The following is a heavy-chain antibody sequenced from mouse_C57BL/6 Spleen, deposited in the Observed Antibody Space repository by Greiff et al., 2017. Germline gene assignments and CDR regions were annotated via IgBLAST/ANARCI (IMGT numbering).Heavy chain of an antibody. CDR3: TLSYYGRTWDY. D-gene: IGHD2-1*01. CDR1: GFTFSDSW. CDR2: IRNKAHNHAT. Sequence: EVQLQESGGGLVQPGGSMKLSCAASGFTFSDSWMDWVRQSPEKGLAWVAEIRNKAHNHATYYAVSVKGRFTISRDDSKSSVYLQMNSLRAEDTGSDYCTLSYYGRTWDYWGQGTLVTVAA. V-gene: IGHV6-6*01. J-gene: IGHJ3*01.